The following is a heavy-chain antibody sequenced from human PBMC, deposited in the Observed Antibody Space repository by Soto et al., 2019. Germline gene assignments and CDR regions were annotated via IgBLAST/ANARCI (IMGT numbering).Heavy chain of an antibody. J-gene: IGHJ4*02. CDR2: ISGSGGST. Sequence: GSLRLSCAASGFTFSSYAMSWVRQAPGKGLEWVSAISGSGGSTYYADSVKGRFTISRDNSKNTLYLQMNSLRAEDTAVYYCAKGPFSGSYLMDTGFDYWGQGTLVTVSS. D-gene: IGHD1-26*01. CDR1: GFTFSSYA. CDR3: AKGPFSGSYLMDTGFDY. V-gene: IGHV3-23*01.